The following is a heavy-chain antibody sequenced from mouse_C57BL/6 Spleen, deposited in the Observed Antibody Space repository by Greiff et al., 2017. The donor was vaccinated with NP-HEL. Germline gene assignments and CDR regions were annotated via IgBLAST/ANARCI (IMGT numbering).Heavy chain of an antibody. CDR1: GYTFTSYT. D-gene: IGHD4-1*01. CDR2: INPRSGYT. J-gene: IGHJ3*01. CDR3: ARYGTGEWCAY. Sequence: VKLMESGAELARPGASVKMSCKASGYTFTSYTMHWVKQRPGQGLEWIGYINPRSGYTKYNQKLQDKATLTADKSSSTAYMQLSSLTSEDSAVYYCARYGTGEWCAYWGQGTLVTVSA. V-gene: IGHV1-4*01.